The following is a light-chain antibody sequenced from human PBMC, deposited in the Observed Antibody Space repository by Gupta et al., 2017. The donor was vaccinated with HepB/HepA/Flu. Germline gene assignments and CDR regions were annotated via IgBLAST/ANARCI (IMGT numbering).Light chain of an antibody. CDR1: QSVGES. J-gene: IGKJ1*01. V-gene: IGKV3-11*01. CDR3: QHRSNRPPWT. Sequence: EIVLTQSPATLSLSQGERATLSCRASQSVGESLAWYQQLPGQPPRLLIYEATRRATGISDRVSGSGSGTDFTLTVGSLKTEDFAVYYGQHRSNRPPWTCGQGTKVEMK. CDR2: EAT.